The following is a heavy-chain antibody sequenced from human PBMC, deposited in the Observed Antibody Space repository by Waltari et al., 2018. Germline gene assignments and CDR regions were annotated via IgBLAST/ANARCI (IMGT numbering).Heavy chain of an antibody. J-gene: IGHJ4*02. Sequence: EVPLVQSGAEVKKPGESLKISCKDSEYSFNKAWIGWVRPVPGTGLEWMGINHPGESHIRYSRSFQGHVTLAADKSNSTAFLQWSSLKASDTATYYCARASAIRDYYGTLTAYEPFDYWGQGTLVTVSS. D-gene: IGHD4-17*01. CDR3: ARASAIRDYYGTLTAYEPFDY. V-gene: IGHV5-51*01. CDR2: NHPGESHI. CDR1: EYSFNKAW.